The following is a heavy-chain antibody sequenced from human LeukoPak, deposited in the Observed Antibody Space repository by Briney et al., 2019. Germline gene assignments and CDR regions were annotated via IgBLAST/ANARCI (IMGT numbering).Heavy chain of an antibody. CDR3: ARDPAIVVASRAFDY. CDR2: INPSGGST. CDR1: GYTFTSYY. Sequence: EASVKVSCKASGYTFTSYYMHWVRQAPGQGLEWMGIINPSGGSTSYAQKFQGRVTMTRDTSTSTVYMELSSLRSEDTAVYYCARDPAIVVASRAFDYWGQGTLVTVSS. V-gene: IGHV1-46*01. D-gene: IGHD2-21*01. J-gene: IGHJ4*02.